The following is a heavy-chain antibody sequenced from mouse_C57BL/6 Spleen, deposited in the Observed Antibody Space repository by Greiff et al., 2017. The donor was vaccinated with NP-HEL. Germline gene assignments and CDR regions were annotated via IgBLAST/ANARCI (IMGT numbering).Heavy chain of an antibody. CDR3: ARVGYYGSSFDY. CDR2: IDPSDSYT. V-gene: IGHV1-69*01. J-gene: IGHJ2*01. Sequence: VQLVESGAELVMPGASVKLSCKASGYTFTSYWMHWVKQRPGQGLEWIGEIDPSDSYTNYNQKFKSKSTLTVDKSSSTAYMQLSSLTSEDSAVYYCARVGYYGSSFDYWGQGTTLTVSS. CDR1: GYTFTSYW. D-gene: IGHD1-1*01.